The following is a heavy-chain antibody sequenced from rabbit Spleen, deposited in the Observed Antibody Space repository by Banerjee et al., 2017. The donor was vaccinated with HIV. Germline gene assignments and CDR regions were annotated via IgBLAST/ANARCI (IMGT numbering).Heavy chain of an antibody. Sequence: QEQLEESGGDLVKPGASLTLTCTASGFTISSSDYMCWVRQAPGKGLEWIGCIYVGSASTHYASWAKGRFTMYKTSSTTVTLQLTSLTAADTATYFCARSGYVGGDYTWDLWGPGTLVTVS. CDR1: GFTISSSDY. J-gene: IGHJ4*01. CDR3: ARSGYVGGDYTWDL. V-gene: IGHV1S45*01. CDR2: IYVGSAST. D-gene: IGHD1-1*01.